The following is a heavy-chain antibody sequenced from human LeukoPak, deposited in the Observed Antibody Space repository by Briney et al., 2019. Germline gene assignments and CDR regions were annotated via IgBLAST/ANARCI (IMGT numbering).Heavy chain of an antibody. D-gene: IGHD3-22*01. CDR3: ARDPSGYFNY. V-gene: IGHV4-61*01. CDR1: GGSVSSGNYY. CDR2: IYYSGST. J-gene: IGHJ4*02. Sequence: SETLSLTCTVSGGSVSSGNYYWSWIRQPPGKGLEWIGYIYYSGSTNYNPSLKSRVTISVDTSKNQFSLKLSSVTAADTAVYYCARDPSGYFNYWGQGTLATVSS.